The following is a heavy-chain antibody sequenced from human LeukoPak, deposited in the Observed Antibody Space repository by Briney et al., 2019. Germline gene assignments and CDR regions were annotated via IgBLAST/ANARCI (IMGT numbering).Heavy chain of an antibody. Sequence: SETLSLTCTVSGGSISSHYWSWIRQPPGKGLEWLWYIYYSGSTNYNPSLKGRVTISVDTSKNQFSLKLSSVTAADTAVYYCARASGYWPEQGAFDIWGQGTMGTVSS. V-gene: IGHV4-59*11. D-gene: IGHD3-22*01. CDR1: GGSISSHY. J-gene: IGHJ3*02. CDR3: ARASGYWPEQGAFDI. CDR2: IYYSGST.